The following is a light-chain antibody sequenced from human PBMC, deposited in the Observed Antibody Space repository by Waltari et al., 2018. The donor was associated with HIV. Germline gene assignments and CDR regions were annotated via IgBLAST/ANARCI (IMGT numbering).Light chain of an antibody. CDR2: LGS. V-gene: IGKV2-28*01. CDR3: MQALQTPPFT. Sequence: DIAMTQSPLSLPVSPGEPASTSCRSSQSLLHSNGYNYLDWYLQKPGQSPQLLIYLGSNRASGVPDRFSGSGSGTDFTLKISRVEAEDVGVYYCMQALQTPPFTFGPGTKVDIK. CDR1: QSLLHSNGYNY. J-gene: IGKJ3*01.